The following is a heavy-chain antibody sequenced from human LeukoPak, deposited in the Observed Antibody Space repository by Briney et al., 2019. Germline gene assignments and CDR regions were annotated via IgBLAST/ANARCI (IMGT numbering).Heavy chain of an antibody. CDR1: GFTFSSHA. CDR2: ISGSGGST. J-gene: IGHJ5*02. V-gene: IGHV3-23*01. D-gene: IGHD2-2*01. Sequence: GGSLRLSCVASGFTFSSHAMSWVRQAPGKGLQWVSAISGSGGSTYYADSVKGRFTISRDNSKNTLYLQMNSLRAEDAAVYYCAKDVKYQLPPGSWLDPWGQGTLVTVSS. CDR3: AKDVKYQLPPGSWLDP.